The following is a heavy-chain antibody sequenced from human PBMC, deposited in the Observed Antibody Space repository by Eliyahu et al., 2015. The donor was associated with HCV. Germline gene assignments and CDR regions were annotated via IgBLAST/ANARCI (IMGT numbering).Heavy chain of an antibody. V-gene: IGHV3-21*01. CDR2: ISSSSSYI. D-gene: IGHD2-15*01. CDR1: GFTFSSYS. CDR3: AREMGIVVVVAATDAFDI. Sequence: EVQLVESGGGLVKPGGSLRLSCAASGFTFSSYSMNWVRQAPGKGLEWVSSISSSSSYIYYADSVKGRFTISRDNAKNSLYLQMNSLRAEDTAVYYCAREMGIVVVVAATDAFDIWGQGTMVTVSS. J-gene: IGHJ3*02.